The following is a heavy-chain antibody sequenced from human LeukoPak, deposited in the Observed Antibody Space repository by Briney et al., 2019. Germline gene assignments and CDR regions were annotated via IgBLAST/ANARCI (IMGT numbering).Heavy chain of an antibody. J-gene: IGHJ6*04. V-gene: IGHV3-13*01. CDR3: ARAGDTATMDV. CDR2: IGTAGDT. CDR1: GFTFSSYD. D-gene: IGHD5-18*01. Sequence: GGSLRLSCAASGFTFSSYDMHWVRQATGKGLEWVSAIGTAGDTYYPGSVKGRFTISRENAKNSLYLQMNSLSAGDTAVYYCARAGDTATMDVWGKGTTVTISS.